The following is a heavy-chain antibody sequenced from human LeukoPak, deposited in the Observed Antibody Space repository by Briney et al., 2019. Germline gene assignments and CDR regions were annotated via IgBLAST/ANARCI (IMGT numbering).Heavy chain of an antibody. CDR1: GFTFSSYS. Sequence: GGSLRLSCAASGFTFSSYSMNWVRQAPGRGLEWVSSISSSSSYIYYADSVKGRLTISRDNAKNSLYLQMNSLRAEDTAVYYCARERSSGWSIDYWGQGTLVTVSS. CDR2: ISSSSSYI. CDR3: ARERSSGWSIDY. V-gene: IGHV3-21*01. J-gene: IGHJ4*02. D-gene: IGHD6-19*01.